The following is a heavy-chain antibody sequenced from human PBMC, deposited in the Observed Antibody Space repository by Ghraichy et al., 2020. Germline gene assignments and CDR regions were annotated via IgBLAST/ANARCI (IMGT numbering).Heavy chain of an antibody. D-gene: IGHD3-22*01. Sequence: SETLSLTCTVSGGSISSSSYYWGWIRQPPGKGLEWIGSIYYSGSTYYNPSLKSRVTISVDTSKNQFFLKLSSVTAADTAVYYCARLPYDSSGYSSLVDYWGQGTLVTVSS. CDR3: ARLPYDSSGYSSLVDY. V-gene: IGHV4-39*01. J-gene: IGHJ4*02. CDR1: GGSISSSSYY. CDR2: IYYSGST.